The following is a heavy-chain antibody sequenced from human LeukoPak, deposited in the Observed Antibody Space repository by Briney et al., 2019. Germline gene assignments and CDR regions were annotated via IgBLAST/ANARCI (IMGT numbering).Heavy chain of an antibody. CDR1: GGSIRSYY. CDR2: IYYSGST. CDR3: ARDTLASGDGTWFDP. Sequence: ASETLSLTCTVSGGSIRSYYWSWIRQPPGKGLEWIGYIYYSGSTNYNPSLKSRVTISVDTSKNQFSLKLSSVTAADTAVYYCARDTLASGDGTWFDPWGQGTLVTVSS. D-gene: IGHD4-17*01. V-gene: IGHV4-59*01. J-gene: IGHJ5*02.